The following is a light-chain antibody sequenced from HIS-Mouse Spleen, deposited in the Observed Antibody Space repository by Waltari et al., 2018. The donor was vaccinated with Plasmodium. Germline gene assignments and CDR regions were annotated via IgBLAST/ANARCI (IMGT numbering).Light chain of an antibody. CDR3: RKYYTYPRT. V-gene: IGKV1-8*01. CDR2: AAS. CDR1: QGISRY. J-gene: IGKJ4*01. Sequence: AIRMTQSPSSFSASTGDGVTITCRASQGISRYLAWYQQKPGQAPKLLIYAASTLQSGVPSRFSGSGSGTDSTLTSSCLESEDFATYYCRKYYTYPRTFGGGTKVEIK.